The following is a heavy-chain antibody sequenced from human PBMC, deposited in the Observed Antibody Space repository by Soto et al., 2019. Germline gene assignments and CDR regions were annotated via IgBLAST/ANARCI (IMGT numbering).Heavy chain of an antibody. V-gene: IGHV4-59*08. CDR1: GGSISSYY. CDR3: ARLSSGMVHYYFDY. J-gene: IGHJ4*02. D-gene: IGHD3-10*01. CDR2: IYYSGST. Sequence: QVQLQESGPGLVKPSETLSLTCTVSGGSISSYYWSWIRQPPGKGLEWIGYIYYSGSTNYNPSLKSRVTISVDTSKNQFSLKLSSVTAADTAVYYCARLSSGMVHYYFDYWGQGTLVTVSS.